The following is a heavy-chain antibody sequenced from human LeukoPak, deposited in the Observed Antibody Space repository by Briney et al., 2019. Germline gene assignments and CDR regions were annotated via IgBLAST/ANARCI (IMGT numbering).Heavy chain of an antibody. CDR3: ARRGPDYDFWSGYPLVYYYYGMDV. CDR2: IYYSGST. Sequence: PSETLSLTCTVSGGSISSYYWSWIRQPPGKGLEWSGYIYYSGSTNYNPSLKSRVTISVDTSKSQFSLKLSSVTAADTAVYYCARRGPDYDFWSGYPLVYYYYGMDVWGQGTTVTVSS. D-gene: IGHD3-3*01. CDR1: GGSISSYY. V-gene: IGHV4-59*08. J-gene: IGHJ6*02.